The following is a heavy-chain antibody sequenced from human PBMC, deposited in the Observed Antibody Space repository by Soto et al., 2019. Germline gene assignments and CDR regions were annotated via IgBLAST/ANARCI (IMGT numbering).Heavy chain of an antibody. J-gene: IGHJ4*02. CDR2: IHYSGNT. CDR3: VRARYQPLPDS. D-gene: IGHD1-20*01. CDR1: GGSLSGYY. V-gene: IGHV4-59*01. Sequence: QVQLQESGPGLLKPSETLSLTCTVSGGSLSGYYWSWIRQSPDKGLEWIGYIHYSGNTNYNPSLKSRVTLSVDMSKNQFSLNLNSVTAADTAVYYCVRARYQPLPDSWGQGTLVTVSS.